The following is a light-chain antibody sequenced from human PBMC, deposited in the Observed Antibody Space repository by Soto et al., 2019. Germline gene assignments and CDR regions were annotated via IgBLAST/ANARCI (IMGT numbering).Light chain of an antibody. CDR1: TSDFGSYDL. J-gene: IGLJ3*02. V-gene: IGLV2-23*01. CDR3: CSYAGTTTSVL. CDR2: EGS. Sequence: QSALTQPASVSGSPGQSITISCTGSTSDFGSYDLVSWYQHHPGKAPKLVIYEGSKRPSGVSSRFSGSRSGNRASLTISGLQAEDEADYYCCSYAGTTTSVLFGGGTKVTVL.